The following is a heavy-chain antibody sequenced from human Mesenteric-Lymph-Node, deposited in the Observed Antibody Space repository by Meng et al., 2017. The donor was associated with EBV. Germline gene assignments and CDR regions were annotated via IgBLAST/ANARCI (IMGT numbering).Heavy chain of an antibody. CDR3: AHSFTTSGNWFDY. J-gene: IGHJ5*01. V-gene: IGHV2-5*02. CDR1: GFSIGTTGVA. CDR2: IYWDGEK. D-gene: IGHD2/OR15-2a*01. Sequence: HIRFNVSVPLVMGPTPTLTLTCSLSGFSIGTTGVAVGWIRQPPGQALERLALIYWDGEKHYSPSLKSRLTITKDTSKNQVILTMTKVYPVDTATYYCAHSFTTSGNWFDYWGQGALVTVSS.